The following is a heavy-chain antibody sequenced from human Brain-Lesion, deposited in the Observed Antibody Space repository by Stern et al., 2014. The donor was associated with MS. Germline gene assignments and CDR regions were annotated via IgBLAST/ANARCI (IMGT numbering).Heavy chain of an antibody. D-gene: IGHD2-15*01. CDR1: TSYA. J-gene: IGHJ5*02. V-gene: IGHV4-39*01. CDR3: AGEEDIRYCSGGSCTGNWFDP. Sequence: TSYAWAWIRQPPGKGLEWIGTIYYSGNTYYSPSLKSRLTISLDTSKNQFSLQLRFVTAADTAVYYCAGEEDIRYCSGGSCTGNWFDPWGQGTLVTVSS. CDR2: IYYSGNT.